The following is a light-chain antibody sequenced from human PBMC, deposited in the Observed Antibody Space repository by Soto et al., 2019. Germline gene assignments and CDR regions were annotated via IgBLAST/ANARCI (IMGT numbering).Light chain of an antibody. CDR1: QDISNY. J-gene: IGKJ3*01. Sequence: DIQMTQSPSSLSASVGDRVIITCQASQDISNYLNWYQQRPGKAPKLLIFEASNLETGVPSRFSGSGSGTEFTLTISSLQPEDIATYYCQQYGNFLFSFGPGTKVEIK. CDR3: QQYGNFLFS. CDR2: EAS. V-gene: IGKV1-33*01.